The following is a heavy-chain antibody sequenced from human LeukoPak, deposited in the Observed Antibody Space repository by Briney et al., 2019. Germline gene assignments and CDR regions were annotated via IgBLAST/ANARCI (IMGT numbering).Heavy chain of an antibody. Sequence: SETLSLTCTVSGGSVSSGSYYWSWIRQPPGKGLEWIGYIYYSGSTNYNPSLKSRVTISVDTSKNQFSLKLSSVTAADTAVYYCARAIDGYNSNWFDPWGQGTLVTASS. V-gene: IGHV4-61*01. CDR2: IYYSGST. CDR1: GGSVSSGSYY. J-gene: IGHJ5*02. D-gene: IGHD5-24*01. CDR3: ARAIDGYNSNWFDP.